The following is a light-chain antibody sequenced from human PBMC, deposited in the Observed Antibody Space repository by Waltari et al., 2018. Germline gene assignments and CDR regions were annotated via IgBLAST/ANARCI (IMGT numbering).Light chain of an antibody. CDR2: KAN. CDR1: SGSLSTTSY. V-gene: IGLV8-61*01. CDR3: ALYMGSGIRV. J-gene: IGLJ3*02. Sequence: LTCALSSGSLSTTSYATWYQQTPGQAPRTLVYKANARSSGVPDRFSGSILGNTAALTITGAQADDESDYYCALYMGSGIRVFGGGTRLTVL.